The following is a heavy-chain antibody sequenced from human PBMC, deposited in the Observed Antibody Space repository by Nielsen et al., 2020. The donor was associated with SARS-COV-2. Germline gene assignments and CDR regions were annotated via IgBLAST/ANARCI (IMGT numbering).Heavy chain of an antibody. CDR3: AREYSGYDVVDY. J-gene: IGHJ4*02. CDR1: GYTFTSYG. Sequence: ASVKVSCKASGYTFTSYGISWVRQAPGQGLEWMGWISSYTGDTNYAQKLQGRVTMTTDTSTSTAYMELRSLRSDDTAVYYCAREYSGYDVVDYWGQGTLVTVSS. V-gene: IGHV1-18*01. CDR2: ISSYTGDT. D-gene: IGHD5-12*01.